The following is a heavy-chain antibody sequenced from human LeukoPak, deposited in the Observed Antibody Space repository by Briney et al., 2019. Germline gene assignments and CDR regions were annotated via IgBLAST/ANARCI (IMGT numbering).Heavy chain of an antibody. CDR1: GYTFTSYG. Sequence: AAVKLCCTASGYTFTSYGISWVRQAPGQGLEWMGWISAYNGNTNYAQKLQGRVTMTTDTSTSTAYMELRSLRSDDTAVYYCARDEYCSGGSCYQGNYHYYGMDVWGRGTTVTVSS. CDR2: ISAYNGNT. D-gene: IGHD2-15*01. V-gene: IGHV1-18*01. J-gene: IGHJ6*02. CDR3: ARDEYCSGGSCYQGNYHYYGMDV.